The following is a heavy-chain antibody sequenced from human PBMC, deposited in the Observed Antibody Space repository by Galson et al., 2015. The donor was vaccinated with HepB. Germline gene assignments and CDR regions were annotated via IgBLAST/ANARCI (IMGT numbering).Heavy chain of an antibody. Sequence: SLRLSCAASGFTFSSYSMNWVRQAPGKGLEWVSSISSSSSYIYYADSVKGRFTISRDNAKNSLYLQMNSLRAEDTAVYYCTRDCKYYYDSSGYLEDAFDIWGQGTMVTVSS. V-gene: IGHV3-21*03. CDR1: GFTFSSYS. J-gene: IGHJ3*02. CDR3: TRDCKYYYDSSGYLEDAFDI. CDR2: ISSSSSYI. D-gene: IGHD3-22*01.